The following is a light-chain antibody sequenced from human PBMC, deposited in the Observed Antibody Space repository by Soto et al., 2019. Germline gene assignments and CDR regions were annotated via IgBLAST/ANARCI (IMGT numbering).Light chain of an antibody. CDR1: SNAVGGYNY. Sequence: QSVLAQPASVSGSPGQSITISCTGTSNAVGGYNYVSWYQQHPGRAPNFMIYEVSNRPSGVSNRFSGSKSGNTTSLTISGLQAEDEADYYCSSYTSSSTLVFGTGTKVTVL. CDR2: EVS. CDR3: SSYTSSSTLV. V-gene: IGLV2-14*01. J-gene: IGLJ1*01.